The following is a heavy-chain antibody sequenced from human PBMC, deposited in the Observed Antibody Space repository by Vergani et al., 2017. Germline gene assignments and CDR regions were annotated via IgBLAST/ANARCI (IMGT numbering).Heavy chain of an antibody. CDR2: IVVGSGNT. Sequence: QMQLVQSGPEVKKPGTSVKVSCKASGFTFTSSAMQWVRQARGQRLEWIGWIVVGSGNTNYAQKFQERVTMTRDMSTSTAYMELSSLRSEDTAVYYCAAGPWLLGERGYYYGMDVWGQGTTVTVSS. J-gene: IGHJ6*02. CDR1: GFTFTSSA. D-gene: IGHD5-12*01. V-gene: IGHV1-58*02. CDR3: AAGPWLLGERGYYYGMDV.